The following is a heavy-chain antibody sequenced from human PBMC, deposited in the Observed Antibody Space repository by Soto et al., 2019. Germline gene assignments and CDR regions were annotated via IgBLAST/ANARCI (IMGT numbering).Heavy chain of an antibody. CDR3: ARGQWISAVAGTELSWFDP. J-gene: IGHJ5*02. Sequence: EASVKVSCKASGYTFTGYYMHLVRQAPGQGLEWMGIINPSGGSTSYAQKFQGRVTMTRDTSTSTVYMELSSLRSEDTAVYYCARGQWISAVAGTELSWFDPWGQGTLVTVSS. CDR2: INPSGGST. D-gene: IGHD6-19*01. V-gene: IGHV1-46*03. CDR1: GYTFTGYY.